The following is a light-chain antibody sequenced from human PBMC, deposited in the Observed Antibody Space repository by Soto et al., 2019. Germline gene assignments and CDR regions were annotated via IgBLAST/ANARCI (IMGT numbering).Light chain of an antibody. V-gene: IGKV1-9*01. J-gene: IGKJ2*01. Sequence: DIQLTQSPSFLYASVGDRVTITCRASQGITTYLAWYQQKPGKAPKLLIYVASTLQSGVPSRFSGSGSGTEFTLTISSLQPEDFATYYCQQLNSYPPTFGQGTKLEIK. CDR2: VAS. CDR1: QGITTY. CDR3: QQLNSYPPT.